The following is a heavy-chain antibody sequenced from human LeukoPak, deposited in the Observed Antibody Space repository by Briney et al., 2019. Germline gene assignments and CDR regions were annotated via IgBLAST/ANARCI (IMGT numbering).Heavy chain of an antibody. D-gene: IGHD5-18*01. CDR2: IIPILGIA. CDR3: ARDLDSELNGY. V-gene: IGHV1-69*04. J-gene: IGHJ4*02. Sequence: ASVKVSCKASGGTFSSYAISWVRQVPGQGLEWMGRIIPILGIANYAQKFQGRVTITADKSTSTAYMELSSLRSEDTAVYYCARDLDSELNGYWGQGTLVTVSS. CDR1: GGTFSSYA.